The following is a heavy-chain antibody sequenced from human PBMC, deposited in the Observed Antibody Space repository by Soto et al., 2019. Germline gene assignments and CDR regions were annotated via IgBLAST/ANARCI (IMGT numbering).Heavy chain of an antibody. CDR3: ARSGGSFNLGY. CDR2: IYNSGST. Sequence: SETLSLTCTVSGGSISNYYWSWIRQPAGKGLEWIGRIYNSGSTKYNPSLKSRVTMSEDTSKNQFSLNLISVTAADTAVYYCARSGGSFNLGYWGLGTLVTVS. D-gene: IGHD1-26*01. CDR1: GGSISNYY. V-gene: IGHV4-4*07. J-gene: IGHJ4*02.